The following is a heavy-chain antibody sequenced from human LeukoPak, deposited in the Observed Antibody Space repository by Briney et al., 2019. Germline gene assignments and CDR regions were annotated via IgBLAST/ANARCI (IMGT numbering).Heavy chain of an antibody. D-gene: IGHD6-19*01. J-gene: IGHJ4*02. Sequence: GGSLRLSCAASGFTFSIYAMSWVRQAPGKGLEWVSTISGSGGTTYNADSVKGRFTISRDNSMNTLFLQMSSLRAEDTAIYYCARDLDLAVTGTNFDYWGQGTLVTASS. CDR3: ARDLDLAVTGTNFDY. V-gene: IGHV3-23*01. CDR2: ISGSGGTT. CDR1: GFTFSIYA.